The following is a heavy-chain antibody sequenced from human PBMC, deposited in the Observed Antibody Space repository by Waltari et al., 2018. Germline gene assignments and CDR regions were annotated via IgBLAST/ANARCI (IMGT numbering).Heavy chain of an antibody. Sequence: EVQLVESGGGLVQPGGSLRLSCASSGFTFSRSEMNWVRQAPGKGLEWVSYISSSGSTIYYADSVKGRFTISRDNAKNSLYLQMNSLRAEDTAVYYCARDRFGAADYWGQGTLVTVSS. J-gene: IGHJ4*02. CDR2: ISSSGSTI. D-gene: IGHD3-10*01. CDR1: GFTFSRSE. V-gene: IGHV3-48*03. CDR3: ARDRFGAADY.